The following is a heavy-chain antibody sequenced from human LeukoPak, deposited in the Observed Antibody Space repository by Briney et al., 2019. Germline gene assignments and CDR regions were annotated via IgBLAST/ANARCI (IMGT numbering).Heavy chain of an antibody. J-gene: IGHJ6*03. V-gene: IGHV6-1*01. CDR3: ARGPPGYYYMDV. CDR1: GDSVSSNSAA. CDR2: TYYRSNLYN. Sequence: SQTLSLTCAIYGDSVSSNSAAWNWVRQSPSRGLEWLGRTYYRSNLYNDYAVSVKSRITINPDTSKNQFSLQLNSVTPEDTAVYYCARGPPGYYYMDVWGKGTTVTVSS.